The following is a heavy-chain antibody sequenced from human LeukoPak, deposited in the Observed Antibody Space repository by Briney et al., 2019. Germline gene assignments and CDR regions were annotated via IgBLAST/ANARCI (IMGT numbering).Heavy chain of an antibody. CDR3: AREGDSSGYSFDY. J-gene: IGHJ4*02. CDR2: ISSSSSYI. CDR1: GFTFSSYS. V-gene: IGHV3-21*01. Sequence: GGSLRLSCAASGFTFSSYSMNWVRQAPGKGLEWVSSISSSSSYIYYADSVKGRFTISRDNAKSSLYLQMNSLRAEDTAVYYCAREGDSSGYSFDYWGQGTLVTVSS. D-gene: IGHD3-22*01.